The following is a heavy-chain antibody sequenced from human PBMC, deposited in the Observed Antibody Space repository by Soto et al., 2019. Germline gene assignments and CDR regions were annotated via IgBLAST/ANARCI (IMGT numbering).Heavy chain of an antibody. Sequence: QVQLVQSGAEVKKPGASVKVSCKASGYTFTTYDISWVRQAPGQGLEWVGWISTYNGNTNYAQKVQGRVTMTTDTSTSTAYMELRNLRSDDTAVYYCTGGDYFDYWGKGTMVTVSS. V-gene: IGHV1-18*01. J-gene: IGHJ4*02. CDR1: GYTFTTYD. CDR2: ISTYNGNT. CDR3: TGGDYFDY.